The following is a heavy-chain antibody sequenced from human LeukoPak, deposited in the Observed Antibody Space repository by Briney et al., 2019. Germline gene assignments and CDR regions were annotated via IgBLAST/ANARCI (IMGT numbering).Heavy chain of an antibody. D-gene: IGHD2-15*01. CDR1: GYTFTSYY. J-gene: IGHJ5*02. CDR3: ARDSADLNYCSGGSCYAWFDP. CDR2: INPSGGST. Sequence: ASVKVSCKASGYTFTSYYMHWVRQAPGQGLEWMGIINPSGGSTSYAQKFQGRVTMTRDMSTSTVYMELSSLRSEDTAVYYCARDSADLNYCSGGSCYAWFDPWGQGTLVTVSS. V-gene: IGHV1-46*01.